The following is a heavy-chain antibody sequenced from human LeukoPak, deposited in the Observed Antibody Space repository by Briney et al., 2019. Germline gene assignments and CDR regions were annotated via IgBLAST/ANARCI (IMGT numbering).Heavy chain of an antibody. D-gene: IGHD3-22*01. Sequence: GGSLRLSCAASGFNFSDYAMSWVRQAPGKGLEWVSGISDGSTNYADSVKGRFTISRDNSKNTLYLLMNSLRADDTAVYYCAKDTLWGYYDSSGPTQYFDYWGQGTLVTVSS. CDR1: GFNFSDYA. V-gene: IGHV3-23*01. CDR3: AKDTLWGYYDSSGPTQYFDY. J-gene: IGHJ4*02. CDR2: ISDGST.